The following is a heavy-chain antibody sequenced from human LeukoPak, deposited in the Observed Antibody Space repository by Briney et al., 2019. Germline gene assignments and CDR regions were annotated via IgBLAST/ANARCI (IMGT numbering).Heavy chain of an antibody. J-gene: IGHJ4*02. CDR2: IYYSGST. V-gene: IGHV4-59*01. CDR3: ARGMKSADY. Sequence: SETLSLTCTVSGGSISSYYWSWIRQPPGKGLEWIGYIYYSGSTNYNPSLKSRVTISVDTSRNQFSLKLSSVTAADTAVYYCARGMKSADYWGQGTLVTVSS. CDR1: GGSISSYY.